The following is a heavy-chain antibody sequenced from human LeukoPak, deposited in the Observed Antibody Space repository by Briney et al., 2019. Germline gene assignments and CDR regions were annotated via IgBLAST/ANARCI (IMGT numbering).Heavy chain of an antibody. Sequence: SETLSLTCAVYGGSFSVDYGSWILQPPGKGLEGSGEINHSGSTNYNPSLKSRVTISVDTSKNQFSLKLSSVTAADTAVYYCARRLITFGGVIVTCFDYWGQGTLVTVSS. J-gene: IGHJ4*02. CDR1: GGSFSVDY. V-gene: IGHV4-34*01. D-gene: IGHD3-16*02. CDR3: ARRLITFGGVIVTCFDY. CDR2: INHSGST.